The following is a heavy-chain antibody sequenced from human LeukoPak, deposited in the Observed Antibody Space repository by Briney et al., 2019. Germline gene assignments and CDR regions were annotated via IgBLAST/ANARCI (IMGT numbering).Heavy chain of an antibody. CDR3: ARDSKGYSGYDLGGGFDY. J-gene: IGHJ4*02. V-gene: IGHV3-30*02. CDR2: IRYDGSSK. D-gene: IGHD5-12*01. CDR1: GFTFSSYG. Sequence: GGSLRLSCAASGFTFSSYGMHWVRQAPGKGLEWVAFIRYDGSSKYYADSVKGRFTISRDNSKNTLYLQMNSLRAEDTAVYYCARDSKGYSGYDLGGGFDYWGQGTLVTVSS.